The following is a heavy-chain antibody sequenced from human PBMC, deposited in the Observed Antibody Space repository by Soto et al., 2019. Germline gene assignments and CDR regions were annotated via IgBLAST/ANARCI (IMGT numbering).Heavy chain of an antibody. CDR3: AKEITVAGDFDY. D-gene: IGHD6-19*01. CDR2: ISYDGSNE. J-gene: IGHJ4*01. Sequence: GGSLRLSCVASGFTFTSYGIHWVRQAPGKGLEWVAVISYDGSNEYYADSVKGRFTISRDNSKNTLYLQMDSLRPEDTAVYYCAKEITVAGDFDYWGHGTLVTVSS. CDR1: GFTFTSYG. V-gene: IGHV3-30*18.